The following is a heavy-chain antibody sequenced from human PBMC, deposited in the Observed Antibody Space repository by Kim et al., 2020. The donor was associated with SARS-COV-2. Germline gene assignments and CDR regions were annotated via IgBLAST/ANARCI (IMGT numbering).Heavy chain of an antibody. CDR2: IKSKTDGGTT. CDR3: TTDPDITMIVVANVGDY. Sequence: GGSLRLSCAASGFTFSNAWMSWVRQAPGKGLEWVGRIKSKTDGGTTDYAAPVKGRFTISRDDSKNTLYLQMNSLKTEDTAVYYCTTDPDITMIVVANVGDYWGQGTLVTVSS. CDR1: GFTFSNAW. V-gene: IGHV3-15*01. J-gene: IGHJ4*02. D-gene: IGHD3-22*01.